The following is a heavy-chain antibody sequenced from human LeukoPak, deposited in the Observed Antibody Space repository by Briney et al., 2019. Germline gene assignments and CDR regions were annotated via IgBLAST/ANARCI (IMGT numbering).Heavy chain of an antibody. Sequence: PGGSLRLSCAASGFTFSSYSMNWVRQAPGKGLEWVSSISSSSSYIYYADSVKGRFTISRDNAKNSLYPQMNSLRAEDTAVYYCARDLGSSGSWAWGQGTLVTVSS. CDR3: ARDLGSSGSWA. CDR2: ISSSSSYI. D-gene: IGHD6-19*01. CDR1: GFTFSSYS. J-gene: IGHJ5*02. V-gene: IGHV3-21*01.